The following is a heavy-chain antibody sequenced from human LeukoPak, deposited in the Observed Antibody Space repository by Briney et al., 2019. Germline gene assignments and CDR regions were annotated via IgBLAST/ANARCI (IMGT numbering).Heavy chain of an antibody. CDR3: ARWVVAARFDY. CDR1: GFNFDDYG. V-gene: IGHV3-7*01. CDR2: IKQDGSEK. J-gene: IGHJ4*02. Sequence: GGSLRLSCAASGFNFDDYGMSWVRQAPGKGLEWVANIKQDGSEKYYVDSVKGRFTISRDNAKNSLYLQMNSLRAGDTAVYYCARWVVAARFDYWGQGTLVTVSS. D-gene: IGHD2-15*01.